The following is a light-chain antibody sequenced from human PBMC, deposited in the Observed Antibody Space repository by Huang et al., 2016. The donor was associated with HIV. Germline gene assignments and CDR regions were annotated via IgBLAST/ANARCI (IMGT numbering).Light chain of an antibody. Sequence: AIRMTQSPSSLSASTGDRVTIPCRASQDISNYLAWYQQKPGKAPKLLIYTTSTLQNGVPSRFSGSVSGTDFTLTISCLQSEDFATYYCQQYYTYPWTFGQGTKVEIK. CDR1: QDISNY. CDR2: TTS. J-gene: IGKJ1*01. V-gene: IGKV1-8*01. CDR3: QQYYTYPWT.